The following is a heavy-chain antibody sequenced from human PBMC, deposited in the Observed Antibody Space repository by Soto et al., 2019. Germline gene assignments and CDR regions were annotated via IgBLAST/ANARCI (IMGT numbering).Heavy chain of an antibody. CDR1: GYTFTNSD. CDR3: ARRPHCSGGICYYGLDN. Sequence: VASVKVSCKASGYTFTNSDINRVRQAPGQGLEWMGWMNPDSGHAAYAQKFQGRVTLTTSTSTSTVYMEMRSLGSEDTAVYYCARRPHCSGGICYYGLDNWGQGTLATVSS. D-gene: IGHD2-15*01. CDR2: MNPDSGHA. V-gene: IGHV1-8*01. J-gene: IGHJ4*02.